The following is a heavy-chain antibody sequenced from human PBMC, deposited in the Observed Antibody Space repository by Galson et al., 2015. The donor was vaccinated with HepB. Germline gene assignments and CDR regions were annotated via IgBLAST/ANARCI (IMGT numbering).Heavy chain of an antibody. V-gene: IGHV3-74*01. CDR1: GFTLSSYW. Sequence: SLRLSCAASGFTLSSYWMHWVRQTPGKGPVWISRINTDGTFLSYADSVKGRFTISRDNAKNTLYLQMNSLRAEDTAVYYCARVARYCGGASCYGWFDPWGQGTQVTVSS. CDR3: ARVARYCGGASCYGWFDP. CDR2: INTDGTFL. J-gene: IGHJ5*02. D-gene: IGHD2-2*01.